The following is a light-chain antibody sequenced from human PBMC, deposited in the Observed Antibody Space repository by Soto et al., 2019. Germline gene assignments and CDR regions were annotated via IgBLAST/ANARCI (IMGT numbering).Light chain of an antibody. J-gene: IGKJ1*01. CDR1: QSVGSN. CDR2: GAS. V-gene: IGKV3-15*01. Sequence: EIVMTQSPATLSVSPGERATLSCRASQSVGSNLAWYQQKPGQAPRLPIYGASTRATGIPDRFSGSGSGTELTLTISSLQSEDFAIYFCQQYNNWPPDRTFGQGTKVEIK. CDR3: QQYNNWPPDRT.